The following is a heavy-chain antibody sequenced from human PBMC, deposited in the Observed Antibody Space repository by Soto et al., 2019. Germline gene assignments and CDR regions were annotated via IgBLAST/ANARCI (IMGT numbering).Heavy chain of an antibody. V-gene: IGHV3-23*01. Sequence: GGSLRLSCAASGFTFSSYAMSWVRQAPGKGLEWVSAISGSGGSTYYADSVNGRFTISRDHSKNTLYLQMNSLRAEDTALYYCAKDQYYDILTGGNWFDPWGQGTLVTVSS. D-gene: IGHD3-9*01. J-gene: IGHJ5*02. CDR2: ISGSGGST. CDR1: GFTFSSYA. CDR3: AKDQYYDILTGGNWFDP.